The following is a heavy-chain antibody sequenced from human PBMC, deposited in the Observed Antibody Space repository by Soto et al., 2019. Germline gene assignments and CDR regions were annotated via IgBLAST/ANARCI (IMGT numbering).Heavy chain of an antibody. J-gene: IGHJ6*02. CDR1: GGSVSSSNW. D-gene: IGHD3-16*02. CDR2: IFNSGST. Sequence: ESLSLTCTVSGGSVSSSNWWSWVRQPPGKGLEWIGEIFNSGSTNYNPSLKSRVTISVDKSKNQFSLKLSSVTAADTAVYYWAIYRYAGGLDGMDVWGQGTTVT. CDR3: AIYRYAGGLDGMDV. V-gene: IGHV4-4*02.